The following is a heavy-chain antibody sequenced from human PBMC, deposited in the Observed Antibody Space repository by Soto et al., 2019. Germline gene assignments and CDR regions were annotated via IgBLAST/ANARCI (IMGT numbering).Heavy chain of an antibody. J-gene: IGHJ4*02. D-gene: IGHD2-2*01. Sequence: GGSLRLSCAASGFTFSSYGTHWVRQAPGKGLEWVAVISYDGSNKYYADSVKGRFTISRDNSKNTLYLQMNSLRAEDTAVYYCAKDLSLRMPVDYWGQGTLVTVSS. V-gene: IGHV3-30*18. CDR1: GFTFSSYG. CDR2: ISYDGSNK. CDR3: AKDLSLRMPVDY.